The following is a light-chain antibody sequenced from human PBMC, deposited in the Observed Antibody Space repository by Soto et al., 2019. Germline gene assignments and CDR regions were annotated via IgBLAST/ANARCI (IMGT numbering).Light chain of an antibody. J-gene: IGKJ1*01. Sequence: DIVMTQSPDSLAVSLGERATFNCKSSQSILDRSRNKYYLAWYQQKSGQPPKLLIYWASLREPGVPDRFTGSGSGKDFNLTINSLQAEDVAVYYCQQYFTSPWTFGQGTKVEI. CDR1: QSILDRSRNKYY. V-gene: IGKV4-1*01. CDR2: WAS. CDR3: QQYFTSPWT.